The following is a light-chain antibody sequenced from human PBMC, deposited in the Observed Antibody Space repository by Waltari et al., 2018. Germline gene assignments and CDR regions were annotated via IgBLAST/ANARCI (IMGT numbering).Light chain of an antibody. CDR3: CSYAGSYTYV. CDR1: SSDVGGSTY. CDR2: DVS. Sequence: QSALTQPRSVSGSPGQSVTISCTGTSSDVGGSTYVSWYQQHPGKAPKLMIYDVSKRPSGVPDRFSGSKSGNPASLTISGLQAEDEADYYCCSYAGSYTYVFGTGTKVTVL. J-gene: IGLJ1*01. V-gene: IGLV2-11*01.